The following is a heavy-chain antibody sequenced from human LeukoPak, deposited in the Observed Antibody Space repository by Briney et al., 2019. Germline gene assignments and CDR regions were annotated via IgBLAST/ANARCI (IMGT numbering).Heavy chain of an antibody. V-gene: IGHV1-18*01. J-gene: IGHJ5*02. D-gene: IGHD2-15*01. CDR1: GYTFTSYG. CDR3: ARVARGYCSGGSCSLGWFDP. Sequence: ASVKVSCKASGYTFTSYGISWVRQAPGQGLEWMGWISAYNGNTNYAQKLQGRVTMTTDTSTSTAYMELRSLRSDDTAVYYSARVARGYCSGGSCSLGWFDPWGQGTLVTVSS. CDR2: ISAYNGNT.